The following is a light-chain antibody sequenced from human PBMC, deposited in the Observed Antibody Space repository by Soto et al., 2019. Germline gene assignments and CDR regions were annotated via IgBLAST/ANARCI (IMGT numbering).Light chain of an antibody. CDR3: QQSYSTPIS. V-gene: IGKV1-39*01. CDR2: TAS. CDR1: QSISSH. Sequence: DIRMTQSQSSLSASVGDTVTITCRASQSISSHLNWYQQKPGKAPNLLMYTASNLQSGVPSRFSGSGSGTDFTLTISSLQPEDFATYYCQQSYSTPISFGQGTRLEIK. J-gene: IGKJ5*01.